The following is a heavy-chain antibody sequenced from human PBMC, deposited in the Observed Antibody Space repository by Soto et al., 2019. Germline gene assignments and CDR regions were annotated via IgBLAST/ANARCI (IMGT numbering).Heavy chain of an antibody. V-gene: IGHV3-74*01. Sequence: GGSLRLSCAASGFTFSTNWMHWVRQAPGKGLVWVSRINSGGSSTTYADSVKGRFTVSRDNAKNTMYLQMNSLTADDTAVYYCARDTNGLHYWGQGTLVTVSS. CDR2: INSGGSST. J-gene: IGHJ4*02. CDR1: GFTFSTNW. CDR3: ARDTNGLHY. D-gene: IGHD2-8*01.